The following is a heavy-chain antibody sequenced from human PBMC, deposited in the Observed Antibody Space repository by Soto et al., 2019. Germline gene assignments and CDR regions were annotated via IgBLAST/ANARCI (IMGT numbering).Heavy chain of an antibody. CDR2: IYYTGTT. CDR1: GGSVSSGTHY. Sequence: PSETLSLTCSVSGGSVSSGTHYWSWIRQPPGKGLEWIGYIYYTGTTKYNPSLKSRTTILVDTSKNQFSLKMSSVTAADTALYYCARDSYFYGVPAGGIDVWGQGTTVTVS. CDR3: ARDSYFYGVPAGGIDV. J-gene: IGHJ6*02. D-gene: IGHD3-10*01. V-gene: IGHV4-61*01.